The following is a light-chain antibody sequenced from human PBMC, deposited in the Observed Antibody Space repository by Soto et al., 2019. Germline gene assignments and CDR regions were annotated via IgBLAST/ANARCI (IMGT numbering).Light chain of an antibody. CDR1: QSVSSSY. V-gene: IGKV3-20*01. CDR2: GAS. Sequence: EIVLTQSPGTLSLSPGERATLSCRASQSVSSSYLAWYQQKPGQAPRLLIYGASSRATGIPDRFSGSGSGTDFNLTISRLEPEDFAAYYCQQYCSSPETFGQGTKVEIK. J-gene: IGKJ1*01. CDR3: QQYCSSPET.